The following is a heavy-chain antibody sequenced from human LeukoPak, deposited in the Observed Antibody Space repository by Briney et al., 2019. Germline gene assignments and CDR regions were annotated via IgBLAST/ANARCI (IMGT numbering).Heavy chain of an antibody. CDR1: GFTVSSNY. Sequence: PGGSLRLSCAASGFTVSSNYMSWVRQAPGKGLEWVSVIYSGGSTYYADSVKGRFTISRDNSKNTLYLQMNSLRAEDTAVYYCARDPSPYGGRDYYYYYGMDVWGQGITVTVSS. CDR3: ARDPSPYGGRDYYYYYGMDV. D-gene: IGHD1-26*01. CDR2: IYSGGST. J-gene: IGHJ6*02. V-gene: IGHV3-53*01.